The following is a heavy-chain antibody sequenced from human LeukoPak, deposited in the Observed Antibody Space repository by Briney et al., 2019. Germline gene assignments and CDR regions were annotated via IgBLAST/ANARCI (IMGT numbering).Heavy chain of an antibody. CDR1: GFTFSSNY. CDR2: INSDGSST. D-gene: IGHD4-17*01. Sequence: PGGSLRLSCAASGFTFSSNYMSWVRQAPGKGLVWVSRINSDGSSTSYADSVKGRFTISRDNAKNTLYLQMNSLRAEDTAVYYCARYTVSRAFDIWGQGTMVTVSS. J-gene: IGHJ3*02. CDR3: ARYTVSRAFDI. V-gene: IGHV3-74*01.